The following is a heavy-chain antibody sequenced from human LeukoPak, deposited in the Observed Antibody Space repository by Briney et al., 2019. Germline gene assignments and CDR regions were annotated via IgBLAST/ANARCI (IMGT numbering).Heavy chain of an antibody. V-gene: IGHV3-64*01. CDR2: ISSNGGST. J-gene: IGHJ4*02. D-gene: IGHD6-6*01. CDR3: ARAAGAARHFDY. Sequence: GGSLRLSCAASGFTFSSYAMHWVRQAPGKGLEYVSAISSNGGSTYYANSVKGRFTISRDNSKNTLYLQMGSLRAEDMAVYYCARAAGAARHFDYWGQGTLVTVSS. CDR1: GFTFSSYA.